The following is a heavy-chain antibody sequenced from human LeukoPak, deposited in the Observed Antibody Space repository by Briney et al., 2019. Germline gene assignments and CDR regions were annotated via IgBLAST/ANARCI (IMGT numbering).Heavy chain of an antibody. CDR1: GYTFTDYY. D-gene: IGHD3-22*01. CDR2: INPNSGGT. J-gene: IGHJ4*02. CDR3: AKYYYDSSGYRALDY. Sequence: ASVKVSCKASGYTFTDYYMDWVRQAPGQGLEWMGRINPNSGGTNYAQKFQGRVTMTRDTSISTAYMELSRLRSDDTAVYYCAKYYYDSSGYRALDYWGQGTLVTVSS. V-gene: IGHV1-2*06.